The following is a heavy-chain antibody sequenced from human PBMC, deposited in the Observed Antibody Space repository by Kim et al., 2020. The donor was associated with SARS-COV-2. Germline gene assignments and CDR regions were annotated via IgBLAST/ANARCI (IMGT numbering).Heavy chain of an antibody. CDR1: GYIFTSYH. Sequence: ASVKVSCKASGYIFTSYHMHWVRQAPGQGLEWMGIINPSGGKTYYAQKLQGRITVTTDTSANTVYMQLSSLTSEDTAMYYCAREQTAGFYNYWGQETLVTVSS. D-gene: IGHD3-9*01. V-gene: IGHV1-46*04. CDR2: INPSGGKT. CDR3: AREQTAGFYNY. J-gene: IGHJ4*02.